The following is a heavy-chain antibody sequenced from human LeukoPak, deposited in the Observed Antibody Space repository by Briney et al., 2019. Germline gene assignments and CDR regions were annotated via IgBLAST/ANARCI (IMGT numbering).Heavy chain of an antibody. D-gene: IGHD2-2*01. CDR3: AKALPYCSSTSCPPGWFDP. Sequence: ASVKVSCKASGYTFTSYYMHWVRQAPGQGLEWMGIINPSGGSTSYAQKFQGRVTMTRDTSTSTVYMELSSLRSEDTAVYYCAKALPYCSSTSCPPGWFDPWGQGTLVTVSS. V-gene: IGHV1-46*01. CDR1: GYTFTSYY. CDR2: INPSGGST. J-gene: IGHJ5*02.